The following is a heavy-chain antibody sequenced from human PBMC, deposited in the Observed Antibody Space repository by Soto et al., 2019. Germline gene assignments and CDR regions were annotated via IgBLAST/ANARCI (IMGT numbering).Heavy chain of an antibody. V-gene: IGHV1-69*02. D-gene: IGHD6-6*01. CDR2: IIPILGIA. Sequence: SVKVSCKASGGTFSSYTISWVRQAPGQGLEWMGRIIPILGIANYAQKFQGRVTITADKSTSTAYMELSSLRSEDTAVYYCARAYSSSFGYFDYWGQGTLVTVSS. CDR1: GGTFSSYT. CDR3: ARAYSSSFGYFDY. J-gene: IGHJ4*02.